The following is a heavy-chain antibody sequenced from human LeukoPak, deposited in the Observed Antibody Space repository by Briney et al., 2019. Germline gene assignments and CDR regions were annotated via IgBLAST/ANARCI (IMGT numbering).Heavy chain of an antibody. CDR1: GYTFTDYY. Sequence: GASVKVSCKASGYTFTDYYMHWVRQAPGQGLEWMGWINPNSGGTNYAQKFQGRVTMTRDTSISTAYMELSRLTSDDTAVYYCASPGGMVRGDLDYWGQGTLVTVSS. CDR2: INPNSGGT. D-gene: IGHD3-10*01. V-gene: IGHV1-2*02. CDR3: ASPGGMVRGDLDY. J-gene: IGHJ4*02.